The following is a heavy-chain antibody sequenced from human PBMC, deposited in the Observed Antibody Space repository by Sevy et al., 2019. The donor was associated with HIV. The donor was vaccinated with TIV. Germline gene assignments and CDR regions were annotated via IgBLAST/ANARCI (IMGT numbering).Heavy chain of an antibody. Sequence: SETLSLTCTVSGGSISSGGYYWSWIRQHPGKGLEWIGYIYYSGSTYYNPSLQSRVTISVDTSKNQFSLKLSSVTAADTAVYYCARDGRLTYYYDSSGYSKPRQNWFDPWGQGTLVTVSS. V-gene: IGHV4-31*03. CDR1: GGSISSGGYY. J-gene: IGHJ5*02. D-gene: IGHD3-22*01. CDR2: IYYSGST. CDR3: ARDGRLTYYYDSSGYSKPRQNWFDP.